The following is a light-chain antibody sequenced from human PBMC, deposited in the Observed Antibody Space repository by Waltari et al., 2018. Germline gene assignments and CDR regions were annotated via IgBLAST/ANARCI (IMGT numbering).Light chain of an antibody. CDR2: LAS. CDR1: QSVLYRSNNKND. J-gene: IGKJ1*01. Sequence: DIVMTQSPDSLAVSLGERATIHCTSSQSVLYRSNNKNDLAWYQQKPGQPPKLLIYLASTRESGVPDRFSGSGSGTDFTLTISSLQAEDVAVYYCQQYYNTPWTFGQGTKVEIK. V-gene: IGKV4-1*01. CDR3: QQYYNTPWT.